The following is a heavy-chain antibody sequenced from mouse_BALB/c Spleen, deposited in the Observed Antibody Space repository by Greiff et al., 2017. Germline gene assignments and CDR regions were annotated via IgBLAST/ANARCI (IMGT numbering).Heavy chain of an antibody. D-gene: IGHD1-2*01. J-gene: IGHJ3*01. CDR2: IDPENGDT. Sequence: VQLKESGAELVRSGASVKLSCTASGFNIKDYYMHWVKQRPEQGLEWIGWIDPENGDTEYAPKFQGKATMTADTSSNTAYLQLSSLTSEDTAVYYCNPRITTSRFAYWGQGTLVTVSA. CDR1: GFNIKDYY. CDR3: NPRITTSRFAY. V-gene: IGHV14-4*02.